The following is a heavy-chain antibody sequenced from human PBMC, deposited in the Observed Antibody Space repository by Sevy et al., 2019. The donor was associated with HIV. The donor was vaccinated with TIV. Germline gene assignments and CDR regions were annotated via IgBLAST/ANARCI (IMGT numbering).Heavy chain of an antibody. Sequence: LRLSCAASGFTFSSYSMNWVRQAPGKGLEWVSSISTSSSYIYYADSVKGRFTISRDNAKNSLYLQMNSLRAEDTAVYYCARDEVGGSYWEFDYWGQGTLVTVSS. CDR1: GFTFSSYS. J-gene: IGHJ4*02. CDR3: ARDEVGGSYWEFDY. V-gene: IGHV3-21*01. CDR2: ISTSSSYI. D-gene: IGHD1-26*01.